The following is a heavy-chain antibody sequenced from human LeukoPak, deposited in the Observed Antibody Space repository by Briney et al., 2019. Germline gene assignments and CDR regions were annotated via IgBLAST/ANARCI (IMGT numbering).Heavy chain of an antibody. CDR2: IYYGGST. V-gene: IGHV4-59*08. J-gene: IGHJ4*02. D-gene: IGHD5-12*01. CDR1: GGSISSYY. Sequence: PSETLSLTCTVSGGSISSYYWNWIRQPPGKGLEWIGYIYYGGSTNYNPSLKSRVTISVDTSKNEFSLKLNSVTAADTAVYYCARAGGYLLYFDSWGQGTLATVSS. CDR3: ARAGGYLLYFDS.